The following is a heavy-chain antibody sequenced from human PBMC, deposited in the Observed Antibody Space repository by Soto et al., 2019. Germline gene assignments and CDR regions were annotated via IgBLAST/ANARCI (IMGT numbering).Heavy chain of an antibody. D-gene: IGHD7-27*01. CDR3: AAKLGTTHYFDF. CDR2: IYHTGST. Sequence: QVQLQESGPGLVQPSQTLSLTCSVSGDPVSSGSYYWTWVRQHPVKGLEWIGYIYHTGSTYYNPSLPSRLIMSIDTSKNQFSLHLSSVTAADTAVYFCAAKLGTTHYFDFWGQGSLVAVSS. CDR1: GDPVSSGSYY. V-gene: IGHV4-31*03. J-gene: IGHJ4*02.